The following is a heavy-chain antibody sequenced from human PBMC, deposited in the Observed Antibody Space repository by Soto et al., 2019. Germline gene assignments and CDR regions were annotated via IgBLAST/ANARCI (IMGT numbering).Heavy chain of an antibody. D-gene: IGHD3-3*01. Sequence: GGSLRLSCAASGFTFSSYGMHWVRQAPGKGLEWVAVIWYDGSNKYYADSVKGRFTISRDNSKNTLYLQMNSLRAEDTAVYYCAREGVDFWGGPLRSPRYSYMNVWGKGTRVTVSS. CDR3: AREGVDFWGGPLRSPRYSYMNV. CDR2: IWYDGSNK. V-gene: IGHV3-33*01. J-gene: IGHJ6*03. CDR1: GFTFSSYG.